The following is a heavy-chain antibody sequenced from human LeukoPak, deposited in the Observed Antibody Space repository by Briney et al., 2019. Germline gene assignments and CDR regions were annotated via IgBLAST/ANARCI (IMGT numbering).Heavy chain of an antibody. CDR1: GFTFSSYS. D-gene: IGHD2-15*01. CDR2: ISSSSSTV. V-gene: IGHV3-48*04. Sequence: GGSLRLSCAASGFTFSSYSMNWVRQAPGKGLEWVSYISSSSSTVYYADSVKGRFTISRDNAKNSLYLQMNSLRAEDTAVYYCARCWGYCSGGSCYYYYGMDVWGQGTTVTVSS. J-gene: IGHJ6*02. CDR3: ARCWGYCSGGSCYYYYGMDV.